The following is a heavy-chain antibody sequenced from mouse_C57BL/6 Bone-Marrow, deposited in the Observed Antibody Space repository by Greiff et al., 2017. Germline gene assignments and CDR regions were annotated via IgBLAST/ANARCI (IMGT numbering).Heavy chain of an antibody. Sequence: EVKVVESGGDLVKPGGSLKLSCAASGFTFSSYGMSWVRQTPDKRLEWVATISSGGSYTYYPDSVKGRFTISRDNAKNTLYLQMSSLKSEDTAMYDWARHPAYYARDYWGQGTSVTVSS. V-gene: IGHV5-6*01. CDR1: GFTFSSYG. CDR2: ISSGGSYT. CDR3: ARHPAYYARDY. J-gene: IGHJ4*01.